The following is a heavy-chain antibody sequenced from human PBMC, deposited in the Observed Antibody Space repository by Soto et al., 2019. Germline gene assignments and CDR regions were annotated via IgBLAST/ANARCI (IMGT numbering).Heavy chain of an antibody. J-gene: IGHJ5*02. CDR3: VRTAREGAVAPHWFDR. CDR2: VYYTGST. D-gene: IGHD2-21*02. Sequence: SETLSLTCTVSGASIGSTDYYWSWIRQAPGKGLEWIGYVYYTGSTYYNPSLMSRLTISVDTCKNQFSLKLTSVTAAETAVYYCVRTAREGAVAPHWFDRWGQGTQVTVSS. V-gene: IGHV4-30-4*01. CDR1: GASIGSTDYY.